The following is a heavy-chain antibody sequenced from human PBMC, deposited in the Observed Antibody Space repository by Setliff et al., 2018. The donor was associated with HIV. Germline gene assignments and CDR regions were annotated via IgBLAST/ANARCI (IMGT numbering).Heavy chain of an antibody. J-gene: IGHJ4*02. Sequence: ASVKVSWKASNYTFTNYGVTWVRQAPGQGLEWMGWISGYSGNTEYSHKFQDRVTITADTSTSTAHMELRRLELDDTAVYYCARDLYTYSGYGTNYWGQGTLVTVSS. V-gene: IGHV1-18*01. CDR1: NYTFTNYG. D-gene: IGHD5-12*01. CDR2: ISGYSGNT. CDR3: ARDLYTYSGYGTNY.